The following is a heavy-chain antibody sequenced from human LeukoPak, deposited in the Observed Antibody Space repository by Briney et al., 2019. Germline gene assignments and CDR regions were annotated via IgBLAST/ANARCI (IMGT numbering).Heavy chain of an antibody. D-gene: IGHD3-3*01. CDR3: ARGEASITIFGVVMVYFDY. V-gene: IGHV4-59*01. CDR2: IYYSGST. Sequence: PSETLSLTCTVSGGSISSYYWSWIRQPPGKGLEWIGYIYYSGSTNYNPSLKSRVTISVDTSKNQFSLKLSSVTAADTAVYYCARGEASITIFGVVMVYFDYWGQGTLVTVS. CDR1: GGSISSYY. J-gene: IGHJ4*02.